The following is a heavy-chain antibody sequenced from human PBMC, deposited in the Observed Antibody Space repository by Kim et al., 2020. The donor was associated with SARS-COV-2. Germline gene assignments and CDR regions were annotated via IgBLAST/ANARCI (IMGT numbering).Heavy chain of an antibody. CDR2: ISSSSSYI. Sequence: GGSLRLSCAASGFTFSSYSMNWVRQAPGKGLEWVSSISSSSSYIYYADSVKGRFTISRDNAKNSLYLQMNSLRAEDTAVYYCARESRPLHDSSGYYATHFDYWGQGTLVTVSS. J-gene: IGHJ4*02. V-gene: IGHV3-21*01. CDR3: ARESRPLHDSSGYYATHFDY. CDR1: GFTFSSYS. D-gene: IGHD3-22*01.